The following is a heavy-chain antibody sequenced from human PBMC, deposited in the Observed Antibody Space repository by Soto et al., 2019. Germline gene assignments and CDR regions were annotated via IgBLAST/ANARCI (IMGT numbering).Heavy chain of an antibody. V-gene: IGHV3-21*01. Sequence: PGGSLRLSCAASGFTLTTYTMNWVRQAPGMGLEWVSSINGRGNYRYYTDSVEGRFTISRDNAQNSLYLQMNSLRVEDTGVYYCAREDGVVGDTSALDHWGQGTLVTVSS. CDR3: AREDGVVGDTSALDH. J-gene: IGHJ4*02. CDR2: INGRGNYR. CDR1: GFTLTTYT. D-gene: IGHD1-26*01.